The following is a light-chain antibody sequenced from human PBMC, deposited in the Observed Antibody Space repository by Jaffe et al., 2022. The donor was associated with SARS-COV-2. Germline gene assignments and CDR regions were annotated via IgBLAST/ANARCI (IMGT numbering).Light chain of an antibody. Sequence: EIVLTQSPGTLSLSPGERATLSCRASQTVSSSHLVWYQQKPGQAPRLLIYGASSRATGIPDRFSGGGSGTDFTLTISRLEPEDFAVYYCQLFETSPMYTFGQGTKLEIK. CDR1: QTVSSSH. CDR3: QLFETSPMYT. J-gene: IGKJ2*01. CDR2: GAS. V-gene: IGKV3-20*01.